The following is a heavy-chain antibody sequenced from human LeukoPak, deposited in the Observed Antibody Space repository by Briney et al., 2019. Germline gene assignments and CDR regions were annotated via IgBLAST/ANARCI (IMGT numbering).Heavy chain of an antibody. CDR3: ATFCSGGDCYSFAP. D-gene: IGHD2-15*01. Sequence: GGSLRLSCAASGFTLSSYAMTWVRQAPGKGLEWVSTIIGSGGSTDYADSVKGRFTISRDNSKDTLFLQMDSLRVEDTAVYYCATFCSGGDCYSFAPWGQGTLVTVSS. CDR2: IIGSGGST. CDR1: GFTLSSYA. J-gene: IGHJ5*02. V-gene: IGHV3-23*01.